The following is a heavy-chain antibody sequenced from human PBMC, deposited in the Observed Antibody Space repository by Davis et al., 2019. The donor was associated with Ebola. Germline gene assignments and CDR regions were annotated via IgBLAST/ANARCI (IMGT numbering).Heavy chain of an antibody. J-gene: IGHJ6*04. CDR3: ARGDYDFWSGYYTTGMDV. CDR2: ISAGNGNT. Sequence: ASVKVSCKASGYTFTSHAMHWVRQAPGQGPEWMGWISAGNGNTKYSQKFQGRVTITRHTSASTGYMELSSLTSDDTAVYYCARGDYDFWSGYYTTGMDVWGKGTTVTVSS. CDR1: GYTFTSHA. V-gene: IGHV1-3*01. D-gene: IGHD3-3*01.